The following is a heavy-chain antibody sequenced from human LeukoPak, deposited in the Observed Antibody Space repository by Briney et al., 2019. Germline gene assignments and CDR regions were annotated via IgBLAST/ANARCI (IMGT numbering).Heavy chain of an antibody. J-gene: IGHJ4*02. CDR2: IYGSSRT. V-gene: IGHV3-66*01. D-gene: IGHD5-18*01. CDR3: ARDRADGYNYGDYFDN. Sequence: PGGSLRLSCAASGFTFSNSVVSWVRQAAGKGLEWVSVIYGSSRTYYADSVKGRFTISRDNSKNTVYLQMDSLRAEDTAVYYCARDRADGYNYGDYFDNWGQETLVTVSS. CDR1: GFTFSNSV.